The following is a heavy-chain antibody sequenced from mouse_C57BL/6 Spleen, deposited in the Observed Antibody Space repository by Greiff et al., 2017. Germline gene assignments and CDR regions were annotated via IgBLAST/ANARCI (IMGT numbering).Heavy chain of an antibody. CDR1: GYTFTSYW. D-gene: IGHD1-1*01. Sequence: QVQLQQPGAELVMPGASVKLSCKASGYTFTSYWMHWVKQRPGQGLEWIGEIDPSDSYTNYNQKFKGKSTLTVDKSSSTAYMQLSSLTSEDSAVYYCARRGTVVEWYFDVWGTGTTVTVSS. CDR2: IDPSDSYT. V-gene: IGHV1-69*01. J-gene: IGHJ1*03. CDR3: ARRGTVVEWYFDV.